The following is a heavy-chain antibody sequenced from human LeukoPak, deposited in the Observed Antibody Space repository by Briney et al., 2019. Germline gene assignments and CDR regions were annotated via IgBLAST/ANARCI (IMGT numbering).Heavy chain of an antibody. D-gene: IGHD1-26*01. CDR2: IYHSGST. J-gene: IGHJ4*02. Sequence: PSETLSLTCSVSGGSITNKNYYWGWVRQPPGKGLEWIGEIYHSGSTNYNPSLKSRVTISVDKSKNQFSLKLSSVTAADTAVYYCARAGELPAMYYFDYWGQGTLVTVSS. CDR1: GGSITNKNYY. V-gene: IGHV4-39*07. CDR3: ARAGELPAMYYFDY.